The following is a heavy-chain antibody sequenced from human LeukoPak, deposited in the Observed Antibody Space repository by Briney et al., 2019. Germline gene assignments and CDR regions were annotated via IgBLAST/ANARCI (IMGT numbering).Heavy chain of an antibody. D-gene: IGHD3-10*01. V-gene: IGHV1-46*01. J-gene: IGHJ4*02. CDR3: ARDNYGSGRSDY. Sequence: ASVKVSCKASVYTFTSYYMHWVRQAPAQGLGWMGIINPSGGSTSYAQKFQGRVTMTRDMSTSTVYMELSSLRSEDTAVYYCARDNYGSGRSDYWGQGTLVTVSS. CDR2: INPSGGST. CDR1: VYTFTSYY.